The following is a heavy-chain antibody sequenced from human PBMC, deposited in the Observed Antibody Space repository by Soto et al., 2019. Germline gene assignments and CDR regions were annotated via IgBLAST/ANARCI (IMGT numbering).Heavy chain of an antibody. CDR3: ARDPGRGYCSGGSCYVPDY. J-gene: IGHJ4*02. V-gene: IGHV3-30-3*01. Sequence: GGSLRLSCAASGFTFSSYAMHWVRQAPGKGLEWVAVISFDGTNKYYADSVKGRFTISRDNSKNTLYLQINSLKSDDTAEYYCARDPGRGYCSGGSCYVPDYWGQGTRVTVSS. CDR1: GFTFSSYA. CDR2: ISFDGTNK. D-gene: IGHD2-15*01.